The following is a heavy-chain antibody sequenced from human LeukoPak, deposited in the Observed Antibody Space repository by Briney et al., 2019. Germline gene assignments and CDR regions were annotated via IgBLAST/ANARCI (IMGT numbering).Heavy chain of an antibody. J-gene: IGHJ4*02. V-gene: IGHV3-30*18. CDR3: AKDGIPGTAMAKGGFDY. CDR2: ISYDGSNK. D-gene: IGHD5-18*01. CDR1: GXTFSSYG. Sequence: GGSLRLSCAASGXTFSSYGMHWVRQAPGKGLEWVAVISYDGSNKYYADSVKGRFTISRDNSKNTLYLQMNSLRAEDTAVYYCAKDGIPGTAMAKGGFDYWGQGTLVTVSS.